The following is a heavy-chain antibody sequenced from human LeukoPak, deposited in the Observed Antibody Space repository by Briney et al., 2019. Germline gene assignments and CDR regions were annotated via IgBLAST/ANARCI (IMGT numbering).Heavy chain of an antibody. J-gene: IGHJ4*02. Sequence: GGFLRLSCAASGFTFSDYYMSWIRQAPGKGLEWVSYISSSGGTIYYADSVKGRFTISRDNAKNSLYLQMNSLRAEDAAVYYCAVGPFIAAAGIYDSSGYYHGYWGQGTLVTVSS. D-gene: IGHD3-22*01. CDR1: GFTFSDYY. CDR3: AVGPFIAAAGIYDSSGYYHGY. V-gene: IGHV3-11*01. CDR2: ISSSGGTI.